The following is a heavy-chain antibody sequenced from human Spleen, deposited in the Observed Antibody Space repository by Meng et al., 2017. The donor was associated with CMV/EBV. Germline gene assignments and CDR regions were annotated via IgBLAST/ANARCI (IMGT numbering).Heavy chain of an antibody. CDR1: GYTFTSYG. CDR2: ISAYSGNT. Sequence: CKASGYTFTSYGISWVRQAPGQELGWMGWISAYSGNTNCARKLQDRVTMTTDTSTSTAYMELRSLRSDDTAVYYCTRDIGMGSGFDPWGQGTLVTVSS. CDR3: TRDIGMGSGFDP. D-gene: IGHD1-26*01. J-gene: IGHJ5*02. V-gene: IGHV1-18*01.